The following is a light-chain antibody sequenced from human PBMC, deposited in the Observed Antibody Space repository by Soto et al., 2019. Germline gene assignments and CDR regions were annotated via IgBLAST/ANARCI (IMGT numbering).Light chain of an antibody. J-gene: IGLJ2*01. CDR3: AAWDDSLRGLE. V-gene: IGLV1-44*01. Sequence: QSVLTQPPSASGTPGQMVTISCSGSSSNIGSNTVNWYQQLPGMAPKLLIYNNSQRPSGVPDRFSGSKSGTSASLAISGLQSEDEGDYYCAAWDDSLRGLEFGGGTKLTV. CDR2: NNS. CDR1: SSNIGSNT.